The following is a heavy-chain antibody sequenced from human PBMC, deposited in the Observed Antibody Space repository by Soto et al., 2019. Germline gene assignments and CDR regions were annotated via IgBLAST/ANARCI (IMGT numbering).Heavy chain of an antibody. D-gene: IGHD3-9*01. CDR1: GGSISSGDYY. V-gene: IGHV4-30-4*01. J-gene: IGHJ3*02. CDR3: AKDKKYDILSAWDALDI. Sequence: SETLSLTCTVSGGSISSGDYYWSWIRQPPGKGLEWIGYIYYSGSTYYNPSLKSRVTISVDTSKNQFSLKLSSVTAADTAVYYCAKDKKYDILSAWDALDIWGQGTRVTVSS. CDR2: IYYSGST.